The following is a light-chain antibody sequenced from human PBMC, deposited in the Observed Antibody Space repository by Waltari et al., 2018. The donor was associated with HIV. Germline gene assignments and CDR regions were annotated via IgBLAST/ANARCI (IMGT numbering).Light chain of an antibody. CDR1: QSVSSY. Sequence: EIVLTQSPATLSLSPGASQSVSSYLAWYQQKPGQAPRLLIYDASNRATGIPARFSGSGSGTDFTLTISSLEPEDFAVYYCQQRSNWPGTFGQGTKVEIK. J-gene: IGKJ1*01. CDR3: QQRSNWPGT. V-gene: IGKV3-11*01. CDR2: DAS.